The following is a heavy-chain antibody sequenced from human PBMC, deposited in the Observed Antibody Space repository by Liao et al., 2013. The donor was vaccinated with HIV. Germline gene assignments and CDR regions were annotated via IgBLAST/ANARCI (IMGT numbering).Heavy chain of an antibody. D-gene: IGHD2-2*01. CDR3: AKGGGLYCSSTSCSDAFDI. CDR2: IYYSGST. CDR1: GGSISSYY. V-gene: IGHV4-4*07. J-gene: IGHJ3*02. Sequence: QVQLQESGPGLVKPSETLSLTCTVSGGSISSYYWSWIRQPAGKGLEWIGSIYYSGSTYYNPSLKSRVTISVDTSKNQFSLNLSSVTAADTAVYYCAKGGGLYCSSTSCSDAFDIWAKGQWSPSLQ.